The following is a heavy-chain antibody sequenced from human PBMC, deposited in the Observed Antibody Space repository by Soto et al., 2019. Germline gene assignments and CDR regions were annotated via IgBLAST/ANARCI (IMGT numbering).Heavy chain of an antibody. CDR2: ISYDGSNK. CDR1: GFTFSSYG. J-gene: IGHJ4*02. D-gene: IGHD3-22*01. V-gene: IGHV3-30*18. CDR3: AKSRTPGYYDSNPPADY. Sequence: QVQLVESGGGVVQPGRSLRLSCAASGFTFSSYGMHWVRQAPGKGLEWAAVISYDGSNKYYADSVKGRFTISRDNSKNTLYLQMNSLRAEDTAVYYCAKSRTPGYYDSNPPADYWGQGTLVTVSS.